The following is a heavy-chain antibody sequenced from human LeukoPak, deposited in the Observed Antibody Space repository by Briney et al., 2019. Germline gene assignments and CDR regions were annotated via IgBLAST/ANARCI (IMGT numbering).Heavy chain of an antibody. V-gene: IGHV3-74*01. CDR3: ARGETTVTPYYYYGMDV. CDR1: GFTFSSYW. Sequence: GGSLRLSCAASGFTFSSYWMHWVRQAPGKGLVWVSRINSDRSSTSYADSVKGRFTISRDNAKNTLYLQMNSLRAEDTAVYYCARGETTVTPYYYYGMDVWGQGTTVTVSS. J-gene: IGHJ6*02. CDR2: INSDRSST. D-gene: IGHD4-17*01.